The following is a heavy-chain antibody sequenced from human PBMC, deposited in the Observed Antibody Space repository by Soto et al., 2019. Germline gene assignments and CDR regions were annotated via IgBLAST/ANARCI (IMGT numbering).Heavy chain of an antibody. V-gene: IGHV1-69*13. CDR3: ARKGSSTSPYYYGMDV. CDR1: GGTFSSYS. D-gene: IGHD2-2*01. J-gene: IGHJ6*02. Sequence: SVKVSCKASGGTFSSYSISWVREAPGQGLEWMGGIIPIFGTANYAQKFQGRVTITADESTSTAYMELSSLRSEDTAVYYCARKGSSTSPYYYGMDVWGQGTTVTVSS. CDR2: IIPIFGTA.